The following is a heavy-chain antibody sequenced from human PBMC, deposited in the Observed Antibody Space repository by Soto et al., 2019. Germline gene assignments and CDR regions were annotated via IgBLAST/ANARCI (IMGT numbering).Heavy chain of an antibody. CDR3: ARDQEPSTLYYDYYYMDV. Sequence: QVQLVQSGAEVKKPGASVTVSCKASGYTFTSYYIHWVRQAPGQGLEWMGIINPSGGSTSYAQKFQGRVTMPRDTSTSTVYMEVGGLRSEDTAVYYCARDQEPSTLYYDYYYMDVWGKGTTVTVSS. CDR2: INPSGGST. J-gene: IGHJ6*03. V-gene: IGHV1-46*03. CDR1: GYTFTSYY.